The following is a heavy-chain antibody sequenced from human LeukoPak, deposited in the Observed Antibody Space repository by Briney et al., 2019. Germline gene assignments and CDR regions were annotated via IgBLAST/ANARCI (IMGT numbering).Heavy chain of an antibody. Sequence: GASVKVSCKASGGTFSSYAISWVRQAPGQGLEWMGRIIPILGIANYAQKFQGRVTITADKSTSTAYMELNSLRAEDTAVYYCAREDQGVVITLYYYYGMDVWGQGTTVTVSS. CDR3: AREDQGVVITLYYYYGMDV. CDR1: GGTFSSYA. D-gene: IGHD3-3*01. CDR2: IIPILGIA. V-gene: IGHV1-69*04. J-gene: IGHJ6*02.